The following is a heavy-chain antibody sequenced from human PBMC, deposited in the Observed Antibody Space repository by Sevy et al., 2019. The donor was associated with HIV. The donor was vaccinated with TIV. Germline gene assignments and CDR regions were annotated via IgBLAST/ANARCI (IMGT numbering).Heavy chain of an antibody. CDR2: LYSAGST. V-gene: IGHV3-53*01. J-gene: IGHJ4*02. D-gene: IGHD6-19*01. CDR1: GFTVSSNY. Sequence: GGSLRLSCAASGFTVSSNYMSWVRQAPGKGLEWVSVLYSAGSTYYADSVKGRFTISRDKSRNTLYLEMNSLRAEDTAMYYCATDPGYSSGWSFSFDYWGQGTLVTVSS. CDR3: ATDPGYSSGWSFSFDY.